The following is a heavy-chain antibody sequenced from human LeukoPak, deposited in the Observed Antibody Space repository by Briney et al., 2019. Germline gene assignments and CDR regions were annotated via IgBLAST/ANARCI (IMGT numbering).Heavy chain of an antibody. J-gene: IGHJ4*02. V-gene: IGHV3-23*01. CDR2: ISGGTGNT. CDR3: AKALYYYDSSGYYCFDY. D-gene: IGHD3-22*01. CDR1: GFTFSTYA. Sequence: GSLRLSCAASGFTFSTYAMSWVRQAPGKGLEWVSVISGGTGNTYYADSVKGRFPISRDNSKNTLYLQMKSLRAEDTAVYYCAKALYYYDSSGYYCFDYWGQGTPVTVSS.